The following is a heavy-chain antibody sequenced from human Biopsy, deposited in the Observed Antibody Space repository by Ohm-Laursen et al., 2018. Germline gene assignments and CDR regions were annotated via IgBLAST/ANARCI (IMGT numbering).Heavy chain of an antibody. CDR3: AKDLGQVTAAIGY. CDR2: ITWNSGSI. CDR1: GFTFDDYA. V-gene: IGHV3-9*01. D-gene: IGHD2-21*02. Sequence: SLRLSCSASGFTFDDYAMHWVRQAPGKGLEWVSGITWNSGSIGYADSVKGRFSIFRDNAKHSLYLQMNSLRAEDTALYYCAKDLGQVTAAIGYWGQGTLVTVSS. J-gene: IGHJ4*02.